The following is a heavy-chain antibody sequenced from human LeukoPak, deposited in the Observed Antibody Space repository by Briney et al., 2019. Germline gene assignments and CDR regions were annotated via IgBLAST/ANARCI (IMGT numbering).Heavy chain of an antibody. CDR2: IXSNGGSE. Sequence: PGGSLRLSCAASGFTFTTYGLHWVRQAPGKGLEWVAAIXSNGGSEYYADSVKGRFTISRDNSKNTLFLQMNSLRPDDTAVYYCAKRGHYSINWYHYFDYWGQGTLVTVSS. D-gene: IGHD6-13*01. J-gene: IGHJ4*02. V-gene: IGHV3-30*18. CDR3: AKRGHYSINWYHYFDY. CDR1: GFTFTTYG.